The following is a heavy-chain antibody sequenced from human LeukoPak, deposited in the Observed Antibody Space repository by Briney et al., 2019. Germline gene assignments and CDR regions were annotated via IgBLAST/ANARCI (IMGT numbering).Heavy chain of an antibody. Sequence: GGSLRLSCAASGFTFSSNYMSWVRQAPGKGLEWVSVIYSGGSTYYADSVKGRFTISRDNSKNTLYLQMNSLRAEDTAVYYCARGSSSWYAGLFDYWGQGTLVTVSS. V-gene: IGHV3-53*01. CDR3: ARGSSSWYAGLFDY. J-gene: IGHJ4*02. D-gene: IGHD6-13*01. CDR1: GFTFSSNY. CDR2: IYSGGST.